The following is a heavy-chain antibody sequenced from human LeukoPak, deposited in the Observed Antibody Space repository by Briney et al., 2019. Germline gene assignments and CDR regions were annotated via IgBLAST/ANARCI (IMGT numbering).Heavy chain of an antibody. CDR1: GFTFSSYG. Sequence: GGSLRLSCAASGFTFSSYGMHWVRQAPGKGLEWVAVISYDGSNKYYADSVKGRFTISRDNSKNTLYLQMNSLRAEDTAVYYCAKGRGPSSGWADYWGQGTLVTVSS. D-gene: IGHD6-19*01. CDR2: ISYDGSNK. J-gene: IGHJ4*02. V-gene: IGHV3-30*18. CDR3: AKGRGPSSGWADY.